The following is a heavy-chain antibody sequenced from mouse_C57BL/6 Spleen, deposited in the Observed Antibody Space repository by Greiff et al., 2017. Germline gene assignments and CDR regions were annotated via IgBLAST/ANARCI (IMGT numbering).Heavy chain of an antibody. J-gene: IGHJ4*01. CDR3: ARSEGLRRYAMDY. CDR2: INPGSGGT. V-gene: IGHV1-54*01. CDR1: GYAFTNYL. Sequence: QVQLQQSGAELVRPGPSVKVSCKASGYAFTNYLIEWVKQRPGQGLEWIGVINPGSGGTNYNEQFKGKATLTADKSSSTAYMLLSSLTSEDSAVYFCARSEGLRRYAMDYWGQGTSVTVSS. D-gene: IGHD2-4*01.